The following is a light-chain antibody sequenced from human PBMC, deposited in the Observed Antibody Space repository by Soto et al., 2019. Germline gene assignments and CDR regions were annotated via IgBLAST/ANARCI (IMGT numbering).Light chain of an antibody. CDR3: SSYTNTFTWV. CDR2: EVH. J-gene: IGLJ3*02. CDR1: NRDVGGNNY. Sequence: QSVLTQPASVSASPGQSITISCTGTNRDVGGNNYVSWYQHHPGAAPKLIIYEVHFRPSGISNRFSGSKSGNTASLTISGLQADDAADYYSSSYTNTFTWVFGGGTKLTVL. V-gene: IGLV2-14*01.